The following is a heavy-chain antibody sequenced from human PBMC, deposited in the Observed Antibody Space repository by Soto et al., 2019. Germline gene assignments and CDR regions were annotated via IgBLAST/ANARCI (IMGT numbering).Heavy chain of an antibody. J-gene: IGHJ3*02. V-gene: IGHV4-59*08. D-gene: IGHD3-9*01. CDR1: GGPINSYY. CDR3: ASAYYDILTGYYRDDAFDI. CDR2: ISYNGNT. Sequence: QVQLQESGPGLVKPSETLSLTCSVSGGPINSYYWSWIRQPPGKGLEWIGYISYNGNTIYNPSLESRVTISVDTSKKKFSLNLNSVTAADTAVYSCASAYYDILTGYYRDDAFDIWGQGTMVTVSS.